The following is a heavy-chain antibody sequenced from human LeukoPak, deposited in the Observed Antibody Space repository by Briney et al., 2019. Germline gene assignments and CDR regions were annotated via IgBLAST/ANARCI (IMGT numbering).Heavy chain of an antibody. CDR1: GYTFTSYY. Sequence: ASVKVSCKASGYTFTSYYMHWVRQAPGQGLEWMGIINPSGGSTSYAQKCQGRVTMTRDTSTSTVYMELSSLRSEDTAVYYCARTQWLKIKFDYWGQGTLVTVSS. J-gene: IGHJ4*02. CDR3: ARTQWLKIKFDY. V-gene: IGHV1-46*01. D-gene: IGHD6-19*01. CDR2: INPSGGST.